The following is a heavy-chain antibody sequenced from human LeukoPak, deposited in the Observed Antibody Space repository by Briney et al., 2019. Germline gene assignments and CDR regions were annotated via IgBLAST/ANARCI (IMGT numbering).Heavy chain of an antibody. V-gene: IGHV1-8*01. CDR3: ARFRAAAGTRYNWFDP. Sequence: AASVKVSCKASGYTFTSYDFNWVRQASGQGLEWMGWMSPNSGTIGYAQKLQGRVTMTTDTSTSTAYMELRSLRSDDTAVYYCARFRAAAGTRYNWFDPWGQGTLVTVSS. CDR2: MSPNSGTI. D-gene: IGHD6-13*01. CDR1: GYTFTSYD. J-gene: IGHJ5*02.